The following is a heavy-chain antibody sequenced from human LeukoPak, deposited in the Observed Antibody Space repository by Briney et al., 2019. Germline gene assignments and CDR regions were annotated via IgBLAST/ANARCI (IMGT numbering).Heavy chain of an antibody. V-gene: IGHV4-39*01. J-gene: IGHJ4*02. CDR1: GGSISSSSYY. Sequence: PSETLSLTCTVSGGSISSSSYYWGWIRQPPGQGLEWIGSIYYSGSTYYNPSLKSRVTISVDTSKNQFSLKLSSVTAADTAVYYCASLVTDFDYWGQGTLVTVSS. CDR3: ASLVTDFDY. CDR2: IYYSGST.